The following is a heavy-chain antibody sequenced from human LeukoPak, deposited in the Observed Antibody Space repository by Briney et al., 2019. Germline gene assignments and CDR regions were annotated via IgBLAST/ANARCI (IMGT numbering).Heavy chain of an antibody. V-gene: IGHV5-51*01. CDR2: IYPGDSDT. CDR1: GYSFTSYW. CDR3: ARHGCSSTSCLSIDY. Sequence: GESLKISCKGSGYSFTSYWIGWVRQMPGKGLEWMGIIYPGDSDTRYRPSFQGQVTISADKSISTAYLQWSSLKASDTAMYYCARHGCSSTSCLSIDYWGQGTLVTVSS. J-gene: IGHJ4*02. D-gene: IGHD2-2*01.